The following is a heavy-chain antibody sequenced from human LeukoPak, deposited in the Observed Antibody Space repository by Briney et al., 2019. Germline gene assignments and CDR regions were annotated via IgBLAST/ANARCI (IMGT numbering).Heavy chain of an antibody. D-gene: IGHD4-11*01. CDR2: INPNSGGT. CDR1: GYTFTGYY. V-gene: IGHV1-2*02. J-gene: IGHJ6*03. Sequence: EASVKVSCKASGYTFTGYYMHWVRQAPGQGLEWMGWINPNSGGTNYAQKFLGGVTLTWDTSISTAYMELNRLTSDDTAVYYCATSAGDYRAGHYYYMGVWGKGTSVTVSS. CDR3: ATSAGDYRAGHYYYMGV.